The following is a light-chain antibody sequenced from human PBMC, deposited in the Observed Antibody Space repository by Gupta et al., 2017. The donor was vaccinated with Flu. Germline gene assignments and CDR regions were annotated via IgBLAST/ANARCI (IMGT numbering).Light chain of an antibody. CDR3: QQSESTSWT. V-gene: IGKV1-39*01. J-gene: IGKJ1*01. CDR2: AAS. CDR1: QSISSY. Sequence: DIQMTQSPSSLSSSVGDRVTITCRASQSISSYLNWYQQKPGKAPKLLIYAASRFQSGVPSRFSRSGSGTDFTLTISMLQPEDFATYYFQQSESTSWTLGQETKVEIK.